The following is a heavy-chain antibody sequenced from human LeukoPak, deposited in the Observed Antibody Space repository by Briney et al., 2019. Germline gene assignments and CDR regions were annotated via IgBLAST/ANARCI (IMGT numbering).Heavy chain of an antibody. J-gene: IGHJ4*02. D-gene: IGHD3/OR15-3a*01. V-gene: IGHV3-72*01. Sequence: GGSLRLSCAASGFTVSSNYMDWVRQAPGKGLEWIGRIRNKANSYTTEYAASVKGRFTISRDDSKNSLYLQMNSLRTEDTAVYYCASLILDVTTTDYWGQGTLVTVSS. CDR1: GFTVSSNY. CDR2: IRNKANSYTT. CDR3: ASLILDVTTTDY.